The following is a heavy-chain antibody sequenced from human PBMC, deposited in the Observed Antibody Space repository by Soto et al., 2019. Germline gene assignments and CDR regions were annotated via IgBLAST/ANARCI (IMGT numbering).Heavy chain of an antibody. V-gene: IGHV1-18*01. CDR1: GYTFTSYG. J-gene: IGHJ6*02. CDR3: ARMLSITIFGVAWVGMDV. CDR2: ISAYNGNT. Sequence: ASVKVSCKASGYTFTSYGISWVRQAPGQGLEWMGWISAYNGNTNYAQKLQGRVTMTTDTSTSTAYMELRSLRSDDTAVYYCARMLSITIFGVAWVGMDVWGQGTTVTVSS. D-gene: IGHD3-3*01.